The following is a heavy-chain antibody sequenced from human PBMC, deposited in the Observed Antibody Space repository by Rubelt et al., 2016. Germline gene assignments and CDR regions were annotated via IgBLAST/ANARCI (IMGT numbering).Heavy chain of an antibody. J-gene: IGHJ4*02. Sequence: QVQLVQSGAEVTKPGASVKVSCKASGYTFTSYSMHWVRQAPGQRLEWMGWINAGTGDTKYTQKFQGRFTITRETSATRAYMELSSLRAEDTAVYYCATHGSGWSLDYWGQGSLVTVSS. CDR1: GYTFTSYS. V-gene: IGHV1-3*01. D-gene: IGHD6-19*01. CDR2: INAGTGDT. CDR3: ATHGSGWSLDY.